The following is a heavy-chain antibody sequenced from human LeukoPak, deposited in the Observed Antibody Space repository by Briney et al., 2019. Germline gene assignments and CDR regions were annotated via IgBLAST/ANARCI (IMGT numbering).Heavy chain of an antibody. CDR1: GYTSTGYC. CDR2: INPNSGGT. J-gene: IGHJ4*02. D-gene: IGHD1-26*01. V-gene: IGHV1-2*02. Sequence: ASVKVSCKASGYTSTGYCMHWVRQAPGQGLEWMGWINPNSGGTNYAQKFQGRVTMTRDTSMSTAYMELSRLRSDNTAVYYCARAPRIVGVSRFPIDYWGQGTLVTVSS. CDR3: ARAPRIVGVSRFPIDY.